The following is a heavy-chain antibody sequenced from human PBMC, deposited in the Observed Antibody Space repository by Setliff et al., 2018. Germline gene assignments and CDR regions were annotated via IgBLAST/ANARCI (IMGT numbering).Heavy chain of an antibody. D-gene: IGHD3-10*01. Sequence: KPSETLSLTCAVSGYSISSGYYWGWIRQPPGKGLEWIGSIYYSGSTYYNPSLKSRVTISVDTSKNQFSLKLTSVTAADTAVYYCATPGRRFGESIDYWGQGTLVTVSS. CDR1: GYSISSGYY. CDR2: IYYSGST. CDR3: ATPGRRFGESIDY. V-gene: IGHV4-38-2*01. J-gene: IGHJ4*02.